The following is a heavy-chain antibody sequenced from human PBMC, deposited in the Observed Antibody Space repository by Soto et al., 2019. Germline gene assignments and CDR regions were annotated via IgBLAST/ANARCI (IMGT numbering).Heavy chain of an antibody. CDR1: GGSFSGYY. Sequence: PSETLCLTCAVYGGSFSGYYWSWIRQPPGKGLEWIGEINHSGSTNYNPSLKSRVTISVDTSKNQFSLKLSSVTAADTAVYYCARQSKLYSSSRYYYYYLYVGGKGTTVTVSS. CDR3: ARQSKLYSSSRYYYYYLYV. V-gene: IGHV4-34*01. CDR2: INHSGST. D-gene: IGHD6-6*01. J-gene: IGHJ6*03.